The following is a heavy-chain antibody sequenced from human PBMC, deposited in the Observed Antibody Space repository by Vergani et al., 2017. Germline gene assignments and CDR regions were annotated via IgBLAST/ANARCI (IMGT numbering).Heavy chain of an antibody. CDR1: GGSISSYY. J-gene: IGHJ4*02. CDR3: ARDFGVGARFDY. D-gene: IGHD1-26*01. V-gene: IGHV4-59*01. CDR2: IYYSGST. Sequence: QVQLQESGPGLVKPSETLSLTCTVSGGSISSYYWSWIRQPPGKGLEWIGYIYYSGSTNYNPSLKSRVTISVDTSKNQFSLKLSSVTAADTAVYYCARDFGVGARFDYWGQGTLVTGSS.